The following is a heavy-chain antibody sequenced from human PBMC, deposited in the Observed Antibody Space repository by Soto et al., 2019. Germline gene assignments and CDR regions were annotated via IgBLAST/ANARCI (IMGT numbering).Heavy chain of an antibody. CDR1: GGSVSSGSYY. J-gene: IGHJ3*02. CDR2: FYYSGST. CDR3: ARYGGYSGYGAFDI. D-gene: IGHD5-12*01. Sequence: SETLSLTCTVSGGSVSSGSYYWSWIRQPPGKGLEWIGYFYYSGSTNYNPSLKSRVTISVDTSKTQFSLKLSSVTAADTAVYYCARYGGYSGYGAFDIWGQGTMVTVSS. V-gene: IGHV4-61*01.